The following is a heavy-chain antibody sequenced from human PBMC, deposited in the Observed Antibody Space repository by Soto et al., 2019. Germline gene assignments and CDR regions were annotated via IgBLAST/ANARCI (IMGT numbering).Heavy chain of an antibody. D-gene: IGHD2-15*01. CDR1: GGSISSYY. J-gene: IGHJ3*02. CDR3: ARGGIVVVVAARDAFDI. V-gene: IGHV4-59*08. Sequence: SETLSLTCTVSGGSISSYYWSWIRQPPGKGLEWIGYIYYSGSTNYNPSLKSRVTIPVDTSKNQLSLKLSSVTAADTAVYYCARGGIVVVVAARDAFDIRGQGTMVT. CDR2: IYYSGST.